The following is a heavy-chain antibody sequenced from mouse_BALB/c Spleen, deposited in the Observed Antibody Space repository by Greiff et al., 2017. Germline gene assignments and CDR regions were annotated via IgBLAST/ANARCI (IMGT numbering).Heavy chain of an antibody. Sequence: EVQLVESGGGLVKPGGSLKLSCAASGFTFSDYYMYWVRQTPEKRLEWVATISDGGSYTYYPDSVKGRFTISRDNAKNNLYLQMSSLKSEDTAMYYCARDGLTGRGLAWFAYWGQGTLVTVSA. CDR1: GFTFSDYY. CDR2: ISDGGSYT. D-gene: IGHD4-1*01. J-gene: IGHJ3*01. V-gene: IGHV5-4*02. CDR3: ARDGLTGRGLAWFAY.